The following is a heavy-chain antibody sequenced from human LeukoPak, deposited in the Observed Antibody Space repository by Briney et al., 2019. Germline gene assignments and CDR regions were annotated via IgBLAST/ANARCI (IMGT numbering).Heavy chain of an antibody. CDR1: GFTFNDYA. CDR3: AKDRDSSGFAPYFDY. V-gene: IGHV3-9*01. D-gene: IGHD3-22*01. CDR2: IGWNSHII. Sequence: GRSLRLSCAASGFTFNDYAMHWVRQAPGKGLEWVSGIGWNSHIIGYEDSVKGRFTISRDNARNSLSLQMNGLRAEDTAFYYCAKDRDSSGFAPYFDYWGQGILVTVSS. J-gene: IGHJ4*02.